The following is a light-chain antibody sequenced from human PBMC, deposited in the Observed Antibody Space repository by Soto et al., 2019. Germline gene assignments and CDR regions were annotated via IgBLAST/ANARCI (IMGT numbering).Light chain of an antibody. V-gene: IGKV3D-15*01. J-gene: IGKJ4*01. CDR2: GAS. CDR1: QSINNIY. Sequence: EIVLTQSPGTLSLSPGERATLSCRASQSINNIYFAWYQQKPGQAPRLLIFGASYRATGIPARFSGSGSGTEFNLTISSLQSEDFAVYFCQQYDDWLRLTFGGGTKVEIK. CDR3: QQYDDWLRLT.